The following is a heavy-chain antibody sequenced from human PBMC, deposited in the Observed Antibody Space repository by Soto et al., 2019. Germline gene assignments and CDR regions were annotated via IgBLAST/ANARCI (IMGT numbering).Heavy chain of an antibody. V-gene: IGHV1-69*13. CDR1: GGTFSSYA. D-gene: IGHD3-22*01. CDR2: IIPIFGTA. Sequence: SVKVSCKASGGTFSSYAISWVRQAPGQGLEWMGGIIPIFGTANYAQKFQGRVTITADESTSTAYMELSSLRSEDTAVYYCASAHYYDSSCPATNWFDPWGQGTLVTVSS. CDR3: ASAHYYDSSCPATNWFDP. J-gene: IGHJ5*02.